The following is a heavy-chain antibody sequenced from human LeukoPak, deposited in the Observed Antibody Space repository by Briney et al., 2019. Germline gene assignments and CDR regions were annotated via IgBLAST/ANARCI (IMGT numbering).Heavy chain of an antibody. CDR1: GYTFTSYA. CDR3: ARVPYYYYGMDV. V-gene: IGHV1-3*01. Sequence: AASVKVSCKASGYTFTSYAMHWVRQAPGQGLEWMGWINAGNGNTKYSQKFQGRVTITRDTSASTAYMELSSLRSEDTAVYYCARVPYYYYGMDVWGQGTTVTVSS. J-gene: IGHJ6*02. CDR2: INAGNGNT.